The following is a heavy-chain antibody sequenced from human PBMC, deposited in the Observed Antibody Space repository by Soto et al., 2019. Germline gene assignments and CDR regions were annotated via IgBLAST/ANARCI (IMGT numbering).Heavy chain of an antibody. CDR3: AKDRGIIVKAGDAFDV. D-gene: IGHD3-16*02. Sequence: GGSLRLSXASSGFTLSMSAVNWVRQAPGKGLEWVSYISDSGDRTYYADSVKGRFTISRDRSKNTVSLQMDSLRAEDTAVYYCAKDRGIIVKAGDAFDVWGQGTKVTVSS. J-gene: IGHJ3*01. V-gene: IGHV3-23*01. CDR2: ISDSGDRT. CDR1: GFTLSMSA.